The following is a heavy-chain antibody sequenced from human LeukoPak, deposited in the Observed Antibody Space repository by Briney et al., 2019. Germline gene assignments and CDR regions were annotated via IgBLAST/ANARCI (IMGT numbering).Heavy chain of an antibody. J-gene: IGHJ4*02. CDR3: AREGDYYGSGSYAVDY. D-gene: IGHD3-10*01. V-gene: IGHV3-23*01. CDR2: ISGSGGST. CDR1: GFTFSSYA. Sequence: GGSLRLSCAASGFTFSSYAMSWVRQAPGKGLEWVSAISGSGGSTYYADSVKGRFTISRDNSKNSLYLQMNSLRAEDTAVYYCAREGDYYGSGSYAVDYWGQGTLVTVSS.